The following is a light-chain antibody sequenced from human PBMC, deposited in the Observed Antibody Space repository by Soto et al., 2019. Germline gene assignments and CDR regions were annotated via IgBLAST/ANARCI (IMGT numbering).Light chain of an antibody. CDR1: SNDVGGYNY. V-gene: IGLV2-14*03. CDR3: SSYTSSNAEV. Sequence: QSVLTQPASVSGSPGQSITISCTGTSNDVGGYNYVSWYQHHPGKAPKLIICDVTDRPSGISYRFSASKSGNTASLTISGLQAEDEADHYCSSYTSSNAEVFGTGTKVTVL. CDR2: DVT. J-gene: IGLJ1*01.